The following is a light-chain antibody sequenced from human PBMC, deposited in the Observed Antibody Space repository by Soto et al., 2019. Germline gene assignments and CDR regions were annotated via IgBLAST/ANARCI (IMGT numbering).Light chain of an antibody. CDR1: QSVSQY. Sequence: DVQMTQSPSSLSASVGDRVTITCRASQSVSQYLNWSQQKPGKSPKLLIYAASSLPSGVPSRFSGSGSGTEFTLTITSLQPEDFATYYCQQCYITPLTFGGGTKVEVK. CDR3: QQCYITPLT. V-gene: IGKV1-39*01. CDR2: AAS. J-gene: IGKJ4*01.